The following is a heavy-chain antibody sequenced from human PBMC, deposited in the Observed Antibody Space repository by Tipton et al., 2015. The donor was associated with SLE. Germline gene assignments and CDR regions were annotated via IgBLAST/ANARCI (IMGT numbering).Heavy chain of an antibody. CDR1: GGSITNTIYY. Sequence: TLSLTCTVSGGSITNTIYYWGWIRQPPGKGLEWIGTIYYSGTTYYNPSLKSRVTISVDTSRNQFSLKLSSVTAADTAVYYCAREAYSSSMGYWGQGTPVTVSS. D-gene: IGHD6-6*01. CDR3: AREAYSSSMGY. CDR2: IYYSGTT. V-gene: IGHV4-39*07. J-gene: IGHJ4*02.